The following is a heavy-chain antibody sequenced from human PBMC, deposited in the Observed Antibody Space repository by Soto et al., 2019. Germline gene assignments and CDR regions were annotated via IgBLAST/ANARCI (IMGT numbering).Heavy chain of an antibody. V-gene: IGHV4-59*01. CDR3: ARGVVWSGSYYYYYYYMDV. J-gene: IGHJ6*03. Sequence: SETLSLTCTVSGGSISSYYWSWIRQPPGKGLKWIGYIYYSGSTNYNPSLKSRVTISVDTSKNQFSLKLSSVTAADTAVYYCARGVVWSGSYYYYYYYMDVWGKGTTVTVSS. CDR2: IYYSGST. D-gene: IGHD3-3*01. CDR1: GGSISSYY.